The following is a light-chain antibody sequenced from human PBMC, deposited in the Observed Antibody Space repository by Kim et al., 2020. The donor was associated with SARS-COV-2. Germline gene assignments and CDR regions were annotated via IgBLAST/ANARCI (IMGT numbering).Light chain of an antibody. Sequence: VSPGQTASITCTGDNLGDKYACWYQQKQGQSPVLVIYQDSKRPSGIPERFSGSNSGNTATLNISGTQAMDEADYYCQAWDSSTAYVFGTGTKVTVL. CDR3: QAWDSSTAYV. CDR1: NLGDKY. J-gene: IGLJ1*01. CDR2: QDS. V-gene: IGLV3-1*01.